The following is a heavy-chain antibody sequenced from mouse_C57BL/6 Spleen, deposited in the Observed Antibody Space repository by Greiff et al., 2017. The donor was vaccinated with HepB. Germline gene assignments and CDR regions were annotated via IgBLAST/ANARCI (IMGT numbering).Heavy chain of an antibody. Sequence: EVKLEESGGGLVQPGGSLKLSCAASGFTFSDYYMYWVRQTPEKRLEWVAYISNGGGSTYYPDTVKGRFTISRDNAKNTLYLQMSRLKSEDTAMYYCARHRYYYGNYGYFDYWGQGTTLTVSS. V-gene: IGHV5-12*01. D-gene: IGHD2-1*01. CDR1: GFTFSDYY. J-gene: IGHJ2*01. CDR2: ISNGGGST. CDR3: ARHRYYYGNYGYFDY.